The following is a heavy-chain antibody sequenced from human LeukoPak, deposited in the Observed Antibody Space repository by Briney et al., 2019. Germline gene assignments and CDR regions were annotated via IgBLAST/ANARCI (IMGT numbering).Heavy chain of an antibody. CDR3: ATAAELLGDYFDY. Sequence: ASVKVSCKVSGYTLTELSMHWVLQAPGKGLEWMGGFDPEDGETIYAQKFQGRVTMTEDTSTDTAYMELSSLRSEDTAVYHCATAAELLGDYFDYWGQGTLVTVSS. CDR1: GYTLTELS. V-gene: IGHV1-24*01. D-gene: IGHD1-26*01. J-gene: IGHJ4*02. CDR2: FDPEDGET.